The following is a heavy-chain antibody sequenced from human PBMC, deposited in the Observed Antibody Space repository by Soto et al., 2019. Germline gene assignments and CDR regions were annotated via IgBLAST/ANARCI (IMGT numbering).Heavy chain of an antibody. Sequence: GGSLRLSCAASGFTFGSYGMHWVRQAPGKGLEWVAVISYDGSNKYYADSVRGRFAISRDNSNNMLYLQMNSLRAEDTSGYYRANIRKLVVPHNAYWGQGALVTVSS. J-gene: IGHJ4*02. CDR1: GFTFGSYG. D-gene: IGHD2-8*02. CDR2: ISYDGSNK. V-gene: IGHV3-30*18. CDR3: ANIRKLVVPHNAY.